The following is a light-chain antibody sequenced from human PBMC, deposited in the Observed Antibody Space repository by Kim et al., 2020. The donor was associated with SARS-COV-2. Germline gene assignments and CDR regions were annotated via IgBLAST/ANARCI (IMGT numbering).Light chain of an antibody. Sequence: ITISCTGSNRDVDIHNYVSGYQQHPGKAAKNMIYDVTNRPSGVSNRFSGSKSGNTASLIISVLQAEDEANYYCSSYTSTSNLDVIFGGETQMTVL. CDR2: DVT. J-gene: IGLJ2*01. CDR1: NRDVDIHNY. CDR3: SSYTSTSNLDVI. V-gene: IGLV2-14*03.